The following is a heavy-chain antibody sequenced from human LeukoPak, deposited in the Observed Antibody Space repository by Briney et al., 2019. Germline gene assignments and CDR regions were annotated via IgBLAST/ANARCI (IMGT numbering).Heavy chain of an antibody. CDR1: GGSISSFF. CDR2: IYFTGST. V-gene: IGHV4-59*01. J-gene: IGHJ4*02. Sequence: SETLSLTCTVSGGSISSFFWSWIRQSPEKGLEWIGYIYFTGSTNYSPSLKSRVTISVDTSKSQFSLRLSSVTAADTAIYYCARGIGFYDYDYWGQGSLVTVSS. D-gene: IGHD5/OR15-5a*01. CDR3: ARGIGFYDYDY.